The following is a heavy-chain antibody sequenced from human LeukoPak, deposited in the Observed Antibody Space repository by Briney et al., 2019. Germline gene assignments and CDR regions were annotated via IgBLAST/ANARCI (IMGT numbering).Heavy chain of an antibody. CDR1: GFTFSSFT. CDR2: ISSSSDYI. J-gene: IGHJ4*02. Sequence: GGPLRLSCAASGFTFSSFTMNWVRQAPGKGLEWVSSISSSSDYIYYADSVKGRFIISRDNAKNSLYLQMNSLRAEDTAVYYCARDSYNWNDGGADYWGQGTLVTVSS. V-gene: IGHV3-21*01. D-gene: IGHD1-20*01. CDR3: ARDSYNWNDGGADY.